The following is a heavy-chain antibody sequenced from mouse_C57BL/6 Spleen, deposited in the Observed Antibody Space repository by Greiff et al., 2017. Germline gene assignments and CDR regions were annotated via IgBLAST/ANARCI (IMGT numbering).Heavy chain of an antibody. J-gene: IGHJ4*01. D-gene: IGHD1-1*01. CDR1: GFTFSDYY. CDR2: ISNGGGST. V-gene: IGHV5-12*01. CDR3: ARQSSSYYAMDY. Sequence: DVKLVESGGGLVQPGGSLKLSCAASGFTFSDYYMYWVRQTPEKRLEWVAYISNGGGSTYYPDTVKGRFTISRDNAKNTLYLQMSRLKSEDTAMYYCARQSSSYYAMDYWGQGTSVTVYS.